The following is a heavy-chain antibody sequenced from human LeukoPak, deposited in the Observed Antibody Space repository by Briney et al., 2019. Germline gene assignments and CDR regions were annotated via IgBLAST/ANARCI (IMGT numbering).Heavy chain of an antibody. CDR2: ISSSSSYI. D-gene: IGHD3-22*01. J-gene: IGHJ4*02. CDR1: GFTFSSYG. CDR3: ASPRVNYYDSSGYYGGGGYYFDY. V-gene: IGHV3-21*01. Sequence: PGGSLRLSCAASGFTFSSYGMHWVRQAPGKGLEWVPSISSSSSYIYYADSVKGRFTISRDNAKNSLYLQMNSLRAEDTAVYYCASPRVNYYDSSGYYGGGGYYFDYWGQGTLVTVSS.